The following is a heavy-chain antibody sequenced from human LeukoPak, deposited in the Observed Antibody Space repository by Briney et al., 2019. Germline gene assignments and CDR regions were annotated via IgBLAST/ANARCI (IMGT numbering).Heavy chain of an antibody. CDR3: ASGDYGDYVFDY. CDR1: GNTFTSYG. D-gene: IGHD4-17*01. Sequence: ASVKVSCKASGNTFTSYGINWVRQAPGQGLEWMGWLSAYNGNTNYAQKLQGRVTMTTDTSTSTAYMELRSLRSDDTAVYYCASGDYGDYVFDYWGQGTLVTVSS. J-gene: IGHJ4*02. V-gene: IGHV1-18*04. CDR2: LSAYNGNT.